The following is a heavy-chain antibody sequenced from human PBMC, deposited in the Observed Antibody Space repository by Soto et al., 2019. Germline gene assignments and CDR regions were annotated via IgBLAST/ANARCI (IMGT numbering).Heavy chain of an antibody. CDR2: IYYSGST. D-gene: IGHD3-10*01. J-gene: IGHJ4*02. V-gene: IGHV4-61*01. CDR1: GGSVSSGNYY. CDR3: ASGYDSGSYLLWIYF. Sequence: QVQLQESGPGLVKPSETLSLTCTVSGGSVSSGNYYWSWIRQPPGKGLEWIGYIYYSGSTDYNPSLRSRLPISHDPSKNQFSLQLRSVTAANTALYYCASGYDSGSYLLWIYFWGQGTLVTVSS.